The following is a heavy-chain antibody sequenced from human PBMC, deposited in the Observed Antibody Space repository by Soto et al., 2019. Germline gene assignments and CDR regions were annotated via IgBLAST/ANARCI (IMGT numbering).Heavy chain of an antibody. CDR1: GFTFSNYG. CDR2: ISYDGSNK. Sequence: QVQLMESGGGVVQPGRSLRLSCAASGFTFSNYGMHWVRQAPGKGLEWVAVISYDGSNKYYADSVKGRFTISRDNSKNTLYLQMNSLRAEDTAVYYCAKDGGLWFGEVISDYWGQGTLVTVSS. D-gene: IGHD3-10*01. V-gene: IGHV3-30*18. J-gene: IGHJ4*02. CDR3: AKDGGLWFGEVISDY.